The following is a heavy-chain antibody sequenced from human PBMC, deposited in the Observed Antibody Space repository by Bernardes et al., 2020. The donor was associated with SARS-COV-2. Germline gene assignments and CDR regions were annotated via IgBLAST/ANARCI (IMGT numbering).Heavy chain of an antibody. V-gene: IGHV4-59*01. CDR3: ARSAERWDLHPIDF. CDR1: GGSISSYY. J-gene: IGHJ4*02. D-gene: IGHD2-15*01. CDR2: IYHSGT. Sequence: SETLSLTCTVSGGSISSYYWSWIRQPPGKGLEWIGYIYHSGTKYNPALKSRVTISVDMSKKEFSLNLSSVSAADTAIYYCARSAERWDLHPIDFWGQGTLVAVSS.